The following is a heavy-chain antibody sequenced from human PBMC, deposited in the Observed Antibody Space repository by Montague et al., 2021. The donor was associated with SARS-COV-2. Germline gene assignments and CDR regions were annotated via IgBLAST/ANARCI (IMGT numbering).Heavy chain of an antibody. V-gene: IGHV4-39*01. J-gene: IGHJ3*02. CDR2: YSGTT. D-gene: IGHD3-10*01. Sequence: YSGTTFINPSLESRVTISVDASKNQFSLNLTSVTAADTAVYYCARPLVRGVPKAFDIWGQVAFVIVSS. CDR3: ARPLVRGVPKAFDI.